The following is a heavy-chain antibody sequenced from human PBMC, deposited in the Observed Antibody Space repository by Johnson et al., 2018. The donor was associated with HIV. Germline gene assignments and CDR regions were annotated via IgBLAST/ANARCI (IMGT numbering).Heavy chain of an antibody. CDR2: IYSGGRT. D-gene: IGHD2-2*01. Sequence: VQLVESGGGLIQPGGSLRLSCAASGFTVSSNYMSWVRQAPGKGLEWVSIIYSGGRTYHADSVKGRFTLSRDNSKNTLYLQMNSLRAEDTAVYYCARTLKYCSSTTCSDAFDIWGQGTMVTVSS. J-gene: IGHJ3*02. V-gene: IGHV3-53*01. CDR1: GFTVSSNY. CDR3: ARTLKYCSSTTCSDAFDI.